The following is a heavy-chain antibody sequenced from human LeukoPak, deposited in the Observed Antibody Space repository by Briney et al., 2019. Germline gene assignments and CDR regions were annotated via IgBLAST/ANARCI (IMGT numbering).Heavy chain of an antibody. D-gene: IGHD3-9*01. CDR1: GFTFSNYA. V-gene: IGHV3-23*01. Sequence: GGSLRLSCAAAGFTFSNYAMAWVRQAPGQWLEWVSVITGNSDTIYYSDSVKGRFTVSRDNSKNILYMQMNSLGVEATAVYYCARYDISTYERRAFDYWGQGTLVAVSS. J-gene: IGHJ4*02. CDR3: ARYDISTYERRAFDY. CDR2: ITGNSDTI.